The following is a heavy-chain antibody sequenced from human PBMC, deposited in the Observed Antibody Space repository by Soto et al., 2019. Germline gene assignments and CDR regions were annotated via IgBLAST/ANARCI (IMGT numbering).Heavy chain of an antibody. J-gene: IGHJ4*02. CDR3: AKDKPRTTSFDY. CDR2: ISDRGDTT. D-gene: IGHD1-1*01. CDR1: GFTISSYA. V-gene: IGHV3-23*01. Sequence: EVQLLESGGGLVQPGGSLRLSCAASGFTISSYAMSWVRQAPGKGLEWVSAISDRGDTTHYPDSVEGRSTISRDTSTNTLYLQMNALRAEDTAVYYCAKDKPRTTSFDYWGQGSLVTVSS.